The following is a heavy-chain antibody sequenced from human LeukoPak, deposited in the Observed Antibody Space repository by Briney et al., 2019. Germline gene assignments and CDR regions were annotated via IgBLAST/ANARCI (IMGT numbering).Heavy chain of an antibody. Sequence: GVSLKISCKGSGYLFSSYCIGWVRHITGKALEWMGLINPGDSDTRYSPSFQGQVTISEDKSISTAYLQWSSLKASDTAMYYCARLRTMVGWYFQHWGEGTLVSVSS. CDR2: INPGDSDT. CDR3: ARLRTMVGWYFQH. J-gene: IGHJ1*01. D-gene: IGHD4/OR15-4a*01. CDR1: GYLFSSYC. V-gene: IGHV5-51*01.